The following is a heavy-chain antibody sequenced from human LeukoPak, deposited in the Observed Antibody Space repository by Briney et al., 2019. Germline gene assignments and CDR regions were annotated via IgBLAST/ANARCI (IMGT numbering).Heavy chain of an antibody. J-gene: IGHJ4*02. CDR3: AKWSRGFWSGYYDY. V-gene: IGHV4-61*02. D-gene: IGHD3-3*01. CDR2: IYTSGST. CDR1: GGSISSGSYY. Sequence: PSQTLSLTCTASGGSISSGSYYWSWIRQRAGKGLEWIGRIYTSGSTNYNPSLKSRVTISVDTSKNQFSLKLSSVTAADTAVYYCAKWSRGFWSGYYDYWGQGTLVTVSS.